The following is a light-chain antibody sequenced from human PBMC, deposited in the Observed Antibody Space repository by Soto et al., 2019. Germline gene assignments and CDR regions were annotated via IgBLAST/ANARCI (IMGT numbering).Light chain of an antibody. V-gene: IGKV3-20*01. Sequence: ENVLTQSPGTLSLSPGGRATLSCRASQSVTINYLAWYQQKPGQAPRLLIYGVSTRATGIPNRFSGSGSGTDFTLTISRLEPEDFAMYYCQQYGSSPFPFGPGTKVDVK. CDR1: QSVTINY. CDR3: QQYGSSPFP. J-gene: IGKJ3*01. CDR2: GVS.